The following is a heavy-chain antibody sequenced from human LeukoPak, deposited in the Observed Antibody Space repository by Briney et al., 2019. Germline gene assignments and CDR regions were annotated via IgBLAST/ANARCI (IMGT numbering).Heavy chain of an antibody. CDR2: IKQDGSDK. D-gene: IGHD3-22*01. CDR1: GFTFSSYW. J-gene: IGHJ3*02. Sequence: PGGSLRLSCAASGFTFSSYWMRWVRQAPGKGLEWVANIKQDGSDKYYVDSVKGRLTVSRDNAKNTLYLQMNSLRAEDTAVYYCARSSTEQYYYDSSGYRNDAFDIWGQGTMVTVSS. CDR3: ARSSTEQYYYDSSGYRNDAFDI. V-gene: IGHV3-7*01.